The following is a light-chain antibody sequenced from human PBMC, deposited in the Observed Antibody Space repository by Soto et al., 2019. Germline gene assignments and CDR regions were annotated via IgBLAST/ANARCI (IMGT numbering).Light chain of an antibody. Sequence: EIVLTQSPGTLSLSPGERATLSCRDSRSLSISYLAWYQQKPGQAPRLLIYGASSRATGIPDRFSGSGSGTDFTLTISRLEPEDFAVYYCQQYGSSPLTFGAGTKVEIK. J-gene: IGKJ4*01. CDR1: RSLSISY. V-gene: IGKV3-20*01. CDR3: QQYGSSPLT. CDR2: GAS.